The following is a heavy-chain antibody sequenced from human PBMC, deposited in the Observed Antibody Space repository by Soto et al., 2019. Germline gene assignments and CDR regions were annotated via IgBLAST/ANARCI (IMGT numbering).Heavy chain of an antibody. Sequence: QVQLVESGGGVVQPGTSVRLSCAASGFMFSSYGMHWVRQAPGKGLEWVSVISFDGSENYVADSVKGRFTISRDNSKNILSLQMNSLRGDDTAVYYCGATSSYDDAWGSSRYWGDAFDLWGQGTTVTVFS. CDR2: ISFDGSEN. J-gene: IGHJ3*01. CDR1: GFMFSSYG. V-gene: IGHV3-30*03. CDR3: GATSSYDDAWGSSRYWGDAFDL. D-gene: IGHD3-16*02.